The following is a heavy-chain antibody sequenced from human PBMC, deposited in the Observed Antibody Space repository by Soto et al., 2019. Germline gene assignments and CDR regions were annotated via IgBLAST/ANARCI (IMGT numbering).Heavy chain of an antibody. J-gene: IGHJ3*02. D-gene: IGHD4-17*01. CDR1: GFIFSTYA. CDR3: AHPRGYGVFDAVDI. CDR2: ISNSGGGT. Sequence: HPGGSLRLSCAASGFIFSTYAMNWVRQAPGKGLEWVSAISNSGGGTYYAESVRGRFTISRDNSINTLYLQMSSLRTEDTAVYYCAHPRGYGVFDAVDIWGQGTMVTVSS. V-gene: IGHV3-23*01.